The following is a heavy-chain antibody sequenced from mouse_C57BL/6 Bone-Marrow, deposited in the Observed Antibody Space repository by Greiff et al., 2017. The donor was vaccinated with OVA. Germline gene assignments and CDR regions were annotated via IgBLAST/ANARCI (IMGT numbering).Heavy chain of an antibody. CDR3: ARPMVTTKGYYYAMDY. Sequence: QVQLQQPGAELVKPGASVKMSCKASGYTFTSYWITWVKQRPGQGLEWIGDIYPGSGSTNYNEKFKSKATLTVDPSSSTAYMQLSSLTSEDSAVYYCARPMVTTKGYYYAMDYWGQGTSVTVSS. J-gene: IGHJ4*01. CDR1: GYTFTSYW. V-gene: IGHV1-55*01. D-gene: IGHD2-2*01. CDR2: IYPGSGST.